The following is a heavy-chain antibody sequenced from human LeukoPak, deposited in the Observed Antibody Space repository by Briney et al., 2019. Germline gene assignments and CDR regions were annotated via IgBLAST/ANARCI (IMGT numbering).Heavy chain of an antibody. Sequence: GGSLRLSCAASGFTFSSYAMSWVRQAPGKGLEWVAFIRYDGSNKYYADSVKGRFTISRDNSKNTLYLQMNSLRAEDTAVYYCAKERSGQQLRGYYYYYYYMDVWGKGTTVTISS. CDR3: AKERSGQQLRGYYYYYYYMDV. CDR1: GFTFSSYA. CDR2: IRYDGSNK. D-gene: IGHD6-13*01. V-gene: IGHV3-30*02. J-gene: IGHJ6*03.